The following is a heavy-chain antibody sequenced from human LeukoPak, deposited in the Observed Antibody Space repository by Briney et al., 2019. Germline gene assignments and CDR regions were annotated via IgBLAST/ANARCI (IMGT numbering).Heavy chain of an antibody. V-gene: IGHV4-34*01. D-gene: IGHD1-7*01. J-gene: IGHJ4*02. CDR3: ARDARWNYVSSYFDY. Sequence: PSETLSLTCAVYGGSFSGYYWSWIRQPPGKGLEWIGEINHSGSTNYNPSLKSRVTISVDTSKNQFSLKLSSVTAADTAVYYCARDARWNYVSSYFDYWGQGTLVTVSS. CDR2: INHSGST. CDR1: GGSFSGYY.